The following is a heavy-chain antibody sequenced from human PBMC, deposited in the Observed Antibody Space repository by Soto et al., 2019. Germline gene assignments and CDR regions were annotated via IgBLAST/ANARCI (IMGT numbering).Heavy chain of an antibody. Sequence: ASETLSLTCTVSDDSISNNDYYGGWIRQPPGQGLEWIASINHRGTTYYNPSLKSRVTISVDTSKNQFSLKLSSVTAADTAVYYCAREGFWSGYYGYYYYGMDVWGQGTTVTVSS. D-gene: IGHD3-3*01. CDR1: DDSISNNDYY. V-gene: IGHV4-39*07. CDR2: INHRGTT. J-gene: IGHJ6*02. CDR3: AREGFWSGYYGYYYYGMDV.